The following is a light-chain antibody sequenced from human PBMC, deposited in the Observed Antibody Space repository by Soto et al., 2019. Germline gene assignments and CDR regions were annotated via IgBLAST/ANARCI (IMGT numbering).Light chain of an antibody. J-gene: IGKJ3*01. CDR3: QQYQSLPFT. V-gene: IGKV1-33*01. CDR2: DAS. Sequence: DIQMTQSPSSLSASVGDRVTITCQASQDISDYLNWYHQKPGKAPKFLIYDASYLETGVPSRFSGSGSGTDFTFTISSLQPEDIGTYYCQQYQSLPFTVGPGTTVDI. CDR1: QDISDY.